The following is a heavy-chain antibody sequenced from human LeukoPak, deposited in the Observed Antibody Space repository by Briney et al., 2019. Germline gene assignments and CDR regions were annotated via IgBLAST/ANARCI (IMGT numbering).Heavy chain of an antibody. CDR1: GYSFTSYW. CDR3: ARYRGYYDISGYSDAFDI. D-gene: IGHD3-22*01. CDR2: IYPGDSDT. Sequence: GESLKISCKGSGYSFTSYWIGWVRQMPGKGLEWMGIIYPGDSDTRYSPSFQGQVTISADKSISTAYLQWSSLKASDTAMYYCARYRGYYDISGYSDAFDIWGQGTMVTVSS. J-gene: IGHJ3*02. V-gene: IGHV5-51*01.